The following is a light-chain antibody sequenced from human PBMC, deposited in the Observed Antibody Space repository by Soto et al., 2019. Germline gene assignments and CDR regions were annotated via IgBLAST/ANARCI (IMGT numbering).Light chain of an antibody. V-gene: IGKV3-11*01. CDR1: QSVNSH. CDR3: QQRSPWPPIT. CDR2: EAS. J-gene: IGKJ5*01. Sequence: EIVWTQAPATLSLSPGERATLPCRASQSVNSHLAWYQQKPGQAPRLLIYEASNRATGIPARFSGSGSRTGLTLTISILDPEYFAVYYCQQRSPWPPITFGQGTRLHIK.